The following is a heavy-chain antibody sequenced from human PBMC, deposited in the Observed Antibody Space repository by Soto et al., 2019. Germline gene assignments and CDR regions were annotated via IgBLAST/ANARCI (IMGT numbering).Heavy chain of an antibody. CDR1: GGTFSSYA. D-gene: IGHD3-22*01. CDR2: IIPIFGTA. J-gene: IGHJ4*02. CDR3: ARGEDYSDTPIWV. V-gene: IGHV1-69*01. Sequence: QVQLVQSGDEVKKPGSSVTVSCKASGGTFSSYAISWVRQAPGQGREWMGGIIPIFGTANYAQKFQGRVTITADESTSTAYMELSSLRSDDTAVYYCARGEDYSDTPIWVWGQGTLVTVSS.